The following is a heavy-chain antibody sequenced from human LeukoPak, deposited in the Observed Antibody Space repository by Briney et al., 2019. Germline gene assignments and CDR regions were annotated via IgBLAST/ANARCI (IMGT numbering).Heavy chain of an antibody. J-gene: IGHJ4*02. CDR3: ARDQIGDWYFDY. CDR2: INHSGST. CDR1: GGSFSGYY. D-gene: IGHD2-21*02. Sequence: SETLSLTCAVYGGSFSGYYWSWIRQPPGKGLEWIGEINHSGSTNYNPSLKSRVTISVDTSKNQFSLKLSSVTAADTAVYYCARDQIGDWYFDYWGQGTLVTVSS. V-gene: IGHV4-34*01.